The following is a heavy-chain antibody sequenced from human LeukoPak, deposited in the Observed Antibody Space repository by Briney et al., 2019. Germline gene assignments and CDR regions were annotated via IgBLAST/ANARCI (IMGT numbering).Heavy chain of an antibody. CDR1: GFTFSSYS. CDR3: ATVTDDYGDYSAFDI. CDR2: ISSSSSYI. V-gene: IGHV3-21*01. D-gene: IGHD4-17*01. J-gene: IGHJ3*02. Sequence: GGSLRLSXAASGFTFSSYSMNWVRQAPGKGLEWVSSISSSSSYIYYADSVKGRFTISRDNAKNSLYLQMNSLRAEDTAVYYCATVTDDYGDYSAFDIWGQGTMVTVSS.